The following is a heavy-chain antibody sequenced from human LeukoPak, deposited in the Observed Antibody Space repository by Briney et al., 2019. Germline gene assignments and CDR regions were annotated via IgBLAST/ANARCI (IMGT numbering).Heavy chain of an antibody. J-gene: IGHJ4*02. CDR3: AKVGSYYSNFDY. Sequence: GGSLGLSCAASGFTFSSYAMSWVRQAPGKGLEWVSAISGSGGSTYYADSVKGRFTISRDNSKNTLYLQMNSLRAEDTAVYYCAKVGSYYSNFDYWGQGTLVTVSS. D-gene: IGHD1-26*01. CDR1: GFTFSSYA. V-gene: IGHV3-23*01. CDR2: ISGSGGST.